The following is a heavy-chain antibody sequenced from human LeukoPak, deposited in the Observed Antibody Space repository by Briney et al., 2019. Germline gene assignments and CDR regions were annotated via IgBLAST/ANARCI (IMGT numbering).Heavy chain of an antibody. V-gene: IGHV3-30-3*01. CDR3: VRAAVVVPAAIAAFDI. Sequence: GGSLRLSCAASGFTFRSYAMHWVREAPGKGLEGVAVISYDGSNKCYADSVKGRFTISRDNSKNALYLQMNSLTAEDTAVYYCVRAAVVVPAAIAAFDIWGPGTMVTVSS. CDR2: ISYDGSNK. D-gene: IGHD2-2*01. CDR1: GFTFRSYA. J-gene: IGHJ3*02.